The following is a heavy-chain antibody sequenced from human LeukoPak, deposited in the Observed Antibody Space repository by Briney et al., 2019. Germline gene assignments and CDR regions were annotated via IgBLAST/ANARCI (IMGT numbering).Heavy chain of an antibody. Sequence: SETLSLTCTVSGGSISSYYWSWIRQPPGKGLEWIGYIYYSGSTNYNPSLKSRVTISVDTSKNQFSLKLSSVTAADTAVYYCARSRGYSGYAYDAFDLRGQGTMVTVSS. CDR3: ARSRGYSGYAYDAFDL. J-gene: IGHJ3*01. CDR1: GGSISSYY. V-gene: IGHV4-59*01. D-gene: IGHD5-12*01. CDR2: IYYSGST.